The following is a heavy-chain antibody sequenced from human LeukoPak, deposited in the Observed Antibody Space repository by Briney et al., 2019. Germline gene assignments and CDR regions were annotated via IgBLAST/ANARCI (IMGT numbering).Heavy chain of an antibody. J-gene: IGHJ4*02. CDR3: AKDLAVAGTASGY. CDR2: ISGSGGST. V-gene: IGHV3-23*01. CDR1: GFTFSSYW. Sequence: GGSLRLSCAASGFTFSSYWMGWVRQAPGKGLEWVSAISGSGGSTYYADSVKGRFTISRDNSKNTLYLQMNSLRAEDTAVYYCAKDLAVAGTASGYWGQGTLVTVSP. D-gene: IGHD6-19*01.